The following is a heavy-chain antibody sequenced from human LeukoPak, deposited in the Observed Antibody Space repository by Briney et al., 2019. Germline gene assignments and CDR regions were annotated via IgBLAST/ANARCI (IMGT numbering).Heavy chain of an antibody. CDR1: GYSISSGYY. CDR3: ARTRLRPSYYYYYYMDV. CDR2: IYHSGTT. J-gene: IGHJ6*03. V-gene: IGHV4-38-2*02. D-gene: IGHD3-16*01. Sequence: SETLSLTCTVSGYSISSGYYWGWIRQPPGKGLEWIGSIYHSGTTYYIPSLKSRVTISVDTSKNQFSLKLSSVTAADTAVYYCARTRLRPSYYYYYYMDVWGKGTTVTVSS.